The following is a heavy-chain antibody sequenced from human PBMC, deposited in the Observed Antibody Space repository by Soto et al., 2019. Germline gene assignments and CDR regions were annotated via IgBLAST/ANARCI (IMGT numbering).Heavy chain of an antibody. J-gene: IGHJ4*02. CDR1: GYTFTSYG. CDR2: ISAYNGNT. CDR3: AREVGSGPFAVSGY. Sequence: QVQLVQSGAEVKKPGATEKVSCEASGYTFTSYGISWVRQAPGQGLEWMGWISAYNGNTNYAQKLQGRVTMTTDTSTSTAYMELRSLRSDDTAVYYCAREVGSGPFAVSGYWGQGTLVTVSS. V-gene: IGHV1-18*01. D-gene: IGHD6-19*01.